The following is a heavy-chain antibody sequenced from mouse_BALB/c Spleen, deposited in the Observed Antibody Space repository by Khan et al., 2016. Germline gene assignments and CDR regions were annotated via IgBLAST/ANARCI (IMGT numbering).Heavy chain of an antibody. D-gene: IGHD2-1*01. CDR2: IHPSDSES. CDR1: GYSFTRYW. V-gene: IGHV1-74*01. CDR3: TVAAYVNHPYYARAY. Sequence: QVQLQQPGTELVRPGASVKLSCKASGYSFTRYWMNWVKQRPGQGLEWIGMIHPSDSESRLNQKFKGKATLTVDNSSSIAYMQLSSPTSEDSAVCYCTVAAYVNHPYYARAYWGQGTSVTVSS. J-gene: IGHJ4*01.